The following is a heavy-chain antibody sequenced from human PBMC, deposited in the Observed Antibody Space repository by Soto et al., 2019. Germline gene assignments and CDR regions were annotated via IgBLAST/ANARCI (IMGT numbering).Heavy chain of an antibody. CDR2: NIPVFDKA. V-gene: IGHV1-69*01. CDR1: GGPFGRSA. J-gene: IGHJ3*01. D-gene: IGHD3-16*01. Sequence: QVQLVQSGADVKKPGSSVKVSCKTSGGPFGRSAISWVRQAPAQGLEWMGENIPVFDKANYAQNFQGRLTITADEPKGTVFMQLSSLRSEDTAVYFCARLRRDWGDAFDLWGLGTFVTVSS. CDR3: ARLRRDWGDAFDL.